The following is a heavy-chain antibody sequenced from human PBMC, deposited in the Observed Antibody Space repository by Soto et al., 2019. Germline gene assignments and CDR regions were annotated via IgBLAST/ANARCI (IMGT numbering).Heavy chain of an antibody. CDR3: AKDPSNIVVVVAATYFDY. D-gene: IGHD2-15*01. CDR1: GFTFDDYA. V-gene: IGHV3-9*01. Sequence: GGSLRLSCAASGFTFDDYAMHWVRQAPGKGLEWVSGISGNSGSIGYADSVKGRFTISRDNAKNSLYLQMNSLGAEDTALYYCAKDPSNIVVVVAATYFDYWGQGTLVTVSS. CDR2: ISGNSGSI. J-gene: IGHJ4*02.